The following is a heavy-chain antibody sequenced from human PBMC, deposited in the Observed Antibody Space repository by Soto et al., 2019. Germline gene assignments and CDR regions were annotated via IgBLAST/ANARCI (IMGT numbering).Heavy chain of an antibody. CDR3: VRGGSSGWHFDS. V-gene: IGHV3-7*01. Sequence: EVQLVESGGGLVQPGGSLRLSCEASGFTFSTYWMSWVRQAPGKGLEWVANIRQHGGEKYLVDSVQGRFSITRDNAENSLYLQMNSLRGEDTAVYYCVRGGSSGWHFDSWGQGTLVTVSS. D-gene: IGHD6-19*01. J-gene: IGHJ4*02. CDR1: GFTFSTYW. CDR2: IRQHGGEK.